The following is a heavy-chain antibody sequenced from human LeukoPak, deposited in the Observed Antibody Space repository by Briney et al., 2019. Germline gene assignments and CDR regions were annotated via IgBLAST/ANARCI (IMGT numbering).Heavy chain of an antibody. J-gene: IGHJ2*01. CDR1: GGSISSYY. V-gene: IGHV4-59*08. D-gene: IGHD5-18*01. Sequence: SETLSLTCTVSGGSISSYYWSWIRQPPGKGLEWIGYIYYSGSTNYNPSLKSRVTISVDTSKNQFSLKLSSVTAADTAVYYCARHGWSRGYGRAYWYFDLWGRGTLVTVSS. CDR3: ARHGWSRGYGRAYWYFDL. CDR2: IYYSGST.